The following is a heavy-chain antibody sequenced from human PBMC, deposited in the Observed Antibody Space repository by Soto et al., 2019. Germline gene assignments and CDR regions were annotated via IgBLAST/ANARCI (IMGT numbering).Heavy chain of an antibody. V-gene: IGHV1-8*01. CDR3: ARTTTDVYYYYYGMDV. D-gene: IGHD1-26*01. CDR2: MNPNSGNT. Sequence: QVQLVQSGAEVKKPGASVKVSCKASGYTFTSYDINWVRQATGQGLEWMGWMNPNSGNTGYAQKFQGRVTMTRNTSISTAYMELSSLRSEDTAVYYCARTTTDVYYYYYGMDVWGQGTTVTVSS. J-gene: IGHJ6*01. CDR1: GYTFTSYD.